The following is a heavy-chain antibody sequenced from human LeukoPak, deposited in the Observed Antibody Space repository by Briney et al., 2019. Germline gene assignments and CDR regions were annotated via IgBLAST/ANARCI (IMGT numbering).Heavy chain of an antibody. J-gene: IGHJ4*02. CDR1: GFTFSSHW. D-gene: IGHD2-8*01. V-gene: IGHV3-7*01. CDR2: IKQDGSEK. CDR3: TKWARPGFDF. Sequence: PGGSLRLSCAASGFTFSSHWMSWVRQAPGKGLEWVASIKQDGSEKYYVDSVKGRFTISRDNAKNSLYLQMSSLRAGDTAVYYCTKWARPGFDFWGQGTLVTVSP.